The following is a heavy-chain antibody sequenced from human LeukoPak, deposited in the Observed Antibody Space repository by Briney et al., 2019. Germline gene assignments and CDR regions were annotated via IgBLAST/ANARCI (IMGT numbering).Heavy chain of an antibody. J-gene: IGHJ4*02. D-gene: IGHD2-15*01. V-gene: IGHV4-30-2*01. CDR2: FYQTGIS. CDR1: GDSIKSGGHS. Sequence: SETLSLTCAVSGDSIKSGGHSWSWLWQAPGRGLEWIGFFYQTGISSNNPSLGSRVTISIDTTKNHLSLKLTSVTAADTALYYCAACTSGSCYSGAPFDLWGQGALVTVSS. CDR3: AACTSGSCYSGAPFDL.